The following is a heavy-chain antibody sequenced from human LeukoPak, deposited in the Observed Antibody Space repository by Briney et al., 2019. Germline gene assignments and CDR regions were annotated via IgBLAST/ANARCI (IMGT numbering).Heavy chain of an antibody. Sequence: SETLSLTCAVYGGSFSGYYWSWIRQPPGKGLEWIGEINHSGSTNYNPSLKSRVTISVDTSKNQFSLKLSSVTAADTAVYYCARPVYSSSWYGGDYWAREPWSPSPQ. D-gene: IGHD6-13*01. V-gene: IGHV4-34*01. J-gene: IGHJ4*02. CDR3: ARPVYSSSWYGGDY. CDR2: INHSGST. CDR1: GGSFSGYY.